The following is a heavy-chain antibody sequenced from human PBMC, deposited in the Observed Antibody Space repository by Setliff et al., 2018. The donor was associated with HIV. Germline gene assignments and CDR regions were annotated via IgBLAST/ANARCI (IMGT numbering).Heavy chain of an antibody. D-gene: IGHD3-16*01. CDR3: ARGLGGTDAFDI. J-gene: IGHJ3*02. CDR1: GGTFSSYA. Sequence: RASVKVSCKASGGTFSSYAIIWVRQAPGQGLEWMGGIIPIFDTAKYAQKFQVRVTITTDESTSTAYMELSSLRSEDTAVYYCARGLGGTDAFDIWGQGTMVTVSS. CDR2: IIPIFDTA. V-gene: IGHV1-69*05.